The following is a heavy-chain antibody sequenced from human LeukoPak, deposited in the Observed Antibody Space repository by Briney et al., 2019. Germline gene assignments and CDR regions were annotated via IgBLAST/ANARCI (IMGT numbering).Heavy chain of an antibody. CDR1: GYSISSGYY. D-gene: IGHD6-13*01. V-gene: IGHV4-38-2*02. J-gene: IGHJ5*02. CDR2: IYHSGST. Sequence: SETLSLTCTVSGYSISSGYYWGWIRQPPGKGLEWIGSIYHSGSTNYNPSLKSRVTISVDTSKNQFSLKLSSVTAADTAVYYCARDGSSSWNNWFDPWGQGTLVTVSS. CDR3: ARDGSSSWNNWFDP.